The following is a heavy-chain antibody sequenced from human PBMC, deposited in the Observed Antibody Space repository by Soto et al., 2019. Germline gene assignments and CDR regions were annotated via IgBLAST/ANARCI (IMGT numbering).Heavy chain of an antibody. V-gene: IGHV5-10-1*01. CDR3: ASQEVFGDEDYGMDV. J-gene: IGHJ6*02. CDR2: IDPSDSYT. CDR1: GYSFTSYW. D-gene: IGHD3-3*01. Sequence: PGESLKISCKGSGYSFTSYWISWVRQMPGKGLEWMGRIDPSDSYTNYSPSFQGHVTISADMSISTAYLQWSSLKASDTAMYYCASQEVFGDEDYGMDVWGQGTTVTVSS.